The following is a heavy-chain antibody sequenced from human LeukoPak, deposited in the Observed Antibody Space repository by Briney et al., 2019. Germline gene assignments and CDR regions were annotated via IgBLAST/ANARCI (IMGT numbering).Heavy chain of an antibody. V-gene: IGHV1-2*02. D-gene: IGHD5-12*01. CDR3: AKGRSSGYDLAPLED. CDR2: INPNSGGT. Sequence: ASVKVSCKASGYTFTGYYMHWVRQAPGQGLEGMGWINPNSGGTNYAQNFQNRVTMTRDTSISTAYMDLTRLRSDDTAVYYCAKGRSSGYDLAPLEDWGQGTLVTVPS. J-gene: IGHJ4*02. CDR1: GYTFTGYY.